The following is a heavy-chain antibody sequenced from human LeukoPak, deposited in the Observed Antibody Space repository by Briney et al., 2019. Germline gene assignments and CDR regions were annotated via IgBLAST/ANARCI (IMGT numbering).Heavy chain of an antibody. CDR3: AKGRLSVSGFDC. V-gene: IGHV3-23*01. CDR1: GFTFSSYD. CDR2: INFSGGAT. Sequence: GGSLRLSCAASGFTFSSYDTAWVRQAPGKGLEWVSAINFSGGATYSADFVKGRFTISRDNSKNTLYLQMNSLRADDTALYYCAKGRLSVSGFDCWGQGTLVTVSS. D-gene: IGHD6-19*01. J-gene: IGHJ4*02.